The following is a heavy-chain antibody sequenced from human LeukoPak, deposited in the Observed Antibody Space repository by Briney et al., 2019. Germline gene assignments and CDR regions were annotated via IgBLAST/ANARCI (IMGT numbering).Heavy chain of an antibody. J-gene: IGHJ4*02. V-gene: IGHV1-69*05. CDR2: IIPIFGTA. CDR3: ARGPLVGATTPGSV. Sequence: SVKVSCKASGGTFSSYAISWVRQAPGQGLEWMGRIIPIFGTANYAQKFQGRVTITTGESTSTAYMELSSLRSEDTAVYYCARGPLVGATTPGSVWGQGTLVTVSS. CDR1: GGTFSSYA. D-gene: IGHD1-26*01.